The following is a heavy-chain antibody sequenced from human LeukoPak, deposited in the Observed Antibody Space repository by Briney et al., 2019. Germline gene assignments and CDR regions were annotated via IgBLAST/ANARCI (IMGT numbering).Heavy chain of an antibody. CDR2: ISGNSGYT. V-gene: IGHV3-11*06. D-gene: IGHD3-9*01. Sequence: GGSLRLSCAASGFTFSDYYMSWIRQAPGKGLEWVSYISGNSGYTNYADSVKGRFTIYRDSAKSSLYLQMDILRAEDTAVYYCARDRDFDWLSNLDAFDIWGQGTMVTVSS. CDR1: GFTFSDYY. CDR3: ARDRDFDWLSNLDAFDI. J-gene: IGHJ3*02.